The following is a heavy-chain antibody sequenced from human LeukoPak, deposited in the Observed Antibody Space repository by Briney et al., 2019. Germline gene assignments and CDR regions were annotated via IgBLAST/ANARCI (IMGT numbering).Heavy chain of an antibody. CDR1: GYTFTGYY. CDR3: ARALLGGSTTVVTSPSDY. Sequence: ASVKVSCKASGYTFTGYYMHWVRQAPGQGLEWMGWINPNSGGTNYAQKFQGRVTMTRDTSISTAYMELSRLRSDDTAVYYCARALLGGSTTVVTSPSDYWGQGTLVTVSS. CDR2: INPNSGGT. V-gene: IGHV1-2*02. D-gene: IGHD4-23*01. J-gene: IGHJ4*02.